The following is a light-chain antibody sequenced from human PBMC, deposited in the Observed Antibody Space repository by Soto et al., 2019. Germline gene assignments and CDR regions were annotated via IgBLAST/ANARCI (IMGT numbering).Light chain of an antibody. CDR1: QSVSSN. V-gene: IGKV3-15*01. J-gene: IGKJ1*01. Sequence: EIVMTQSPATLFVSPGERATLSCRASQSVSSNLAWYQQKPGQAPRLLIYGASTRPTGIPARFSGSGSGTEFTLTISSLQSEDFAVYFCQQYNNWPPWTFGQGTKVEIK. CDR2: GAS. CDR3: QQYNNWPPWT.